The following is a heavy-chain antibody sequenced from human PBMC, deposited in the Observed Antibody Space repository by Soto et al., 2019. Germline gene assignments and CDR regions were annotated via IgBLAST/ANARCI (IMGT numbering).Heavy chain of an antibody. CDR3: ARLGYCSGGSCYDAFDI. CDR2: IYYSGST. J-gene: IGHJ3*02. CDR1: GGSISSYY. V-gene: IGHV4-59*08. Sequence: QVQLQESGPGLVKPSETLSLTCTVSGGSISSYYWSWIRQPPGKGLEWIGYIYYSGSTNYNPSLKSRVTISVDTSKNQFSLKLGSVTAADTAVYYCARLGYCSGGSCYDAFDIWGQGTMVTVSS. D-gene: IGHD2-15*01.